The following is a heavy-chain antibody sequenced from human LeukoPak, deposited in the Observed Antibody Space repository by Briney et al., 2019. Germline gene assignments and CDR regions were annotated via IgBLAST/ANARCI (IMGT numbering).Heavy chain of an antibody. CDR1: GGSISSYY. CDR3: ARLGSSWSLTYYFDY. D-gene: IGHD6-13*01. Sequence: SETLSLTCTVSGGSISSYYWSWIRQPPGKGLEWIGYIYYSGSTTYNPSLKSRVTISVDTSKNQFSLKLSSVTAADTDVYYCARLGSSWSLTYYFDYWGQGTLVTVSS. V-gene: IGHV4-59*01. CDR2: IYYSGST. J-gene: IGHJ4*02.